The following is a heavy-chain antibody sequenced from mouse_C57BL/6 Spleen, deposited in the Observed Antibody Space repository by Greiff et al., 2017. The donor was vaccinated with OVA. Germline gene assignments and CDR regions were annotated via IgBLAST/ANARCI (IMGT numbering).Heavy chain of an antibody. J-gene: IGHJ1*03. Sequence: VQLQQPGPELVKPGASVKLSCKASGYTFTSYDINWVKQRPGQGLEWIGWIYPSDGSTKYNEKFKGKATLTVDTSSSTAYMQLRSLTSEDSAVYVCAREPHCDYRYFEVWGTGTTVTVAS. CDR3: AREPHCDYRYFEV. CDR1: GYTFTSYD. V-gene: IGHV1-85*01. D-gene: IGHD6-1*01. CDR2: IYPSDGST.